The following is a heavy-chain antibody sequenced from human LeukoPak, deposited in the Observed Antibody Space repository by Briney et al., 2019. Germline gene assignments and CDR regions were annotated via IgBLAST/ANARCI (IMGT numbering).Heavy chain of an antibody. Sequence: GGSLRLSCGASGFTFRSYAMSWVRQAPGEGLEWVASISSGGGSTYYADSVNGRFTVSRDNSKNTLYLQINSLRVEDTAVYYCARVMTAITNWFDPWGQGTLVTVSS. V-gene: IGHV3-23*01. J-gene: IGHJ5*02. CDR2: ISSGGGST. CDR3: ARVMTAITNWFDP. CDR1: GFTFRSYA. D-gene: IGHD2-21*02.